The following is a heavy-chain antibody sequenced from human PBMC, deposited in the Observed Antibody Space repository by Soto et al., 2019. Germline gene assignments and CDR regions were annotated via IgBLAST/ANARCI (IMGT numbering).Heavy chain of an antibody. Sequence: QITLRESGPTLVKPTQTLTLTCSFSGFSLTTSGVGVGWFREKPGEALEWLALIFWDGNKRYNPSLNNRVTITKDTSKTEVVLTMTNVLPVDTATHLWAYLTPAMERNFFESWGPGIHVTFSS. D-gene: IGHD3-3*01. J-gene: IGHJ1*01. CDR2: IFWDGNK. V-gene: IGHV2-5*02. CDR3: AYLTPAMERNFFES. CDR1: GFSLTTSGVG.